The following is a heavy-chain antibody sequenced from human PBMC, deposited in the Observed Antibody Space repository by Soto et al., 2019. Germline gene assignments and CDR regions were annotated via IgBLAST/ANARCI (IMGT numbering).Heavy chain of an antibody. D-gene: IGHD6-6*01. CDR1: GVSVSCSYY. V-gene: IGHV4-61*01. J-gene: IGHJ4*02. Sequence: SETLSLTCTVSGVSVSCSYYWSWIRQPPGKGLEWIGYIYYSGSTNNNPSLKGRVTISIAASKNQFSLKLNSVTAADTAVYYCARVNVAARSYFDFWGQGTLVTVSS. CDR2: IYYSGST. CDR3: ARVNVAARSYFDF.